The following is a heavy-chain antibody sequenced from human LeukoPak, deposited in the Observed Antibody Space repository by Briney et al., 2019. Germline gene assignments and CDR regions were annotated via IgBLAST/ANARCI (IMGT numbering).Heavy chain of an antibody. CDR1: GFTFSIYA. V-gene: IGHV3-30*02. Sequence: GGSLRLSCAASGFTFSIYAMSWVRQAPGKGLEWVTFIQYDGSKKYYADSVKGRFTISRDNSKNTLYLEMNSLRAEDTAVYYCARVEYYYDSSGYYYLFDYWGQGTLVTVSS. J-gene: IGHJ4*02. D-gene: IGHD3-22*01. CDR3: ARVEYYYDSSGYYYLFDY. CDR2: IQYDGSKK.